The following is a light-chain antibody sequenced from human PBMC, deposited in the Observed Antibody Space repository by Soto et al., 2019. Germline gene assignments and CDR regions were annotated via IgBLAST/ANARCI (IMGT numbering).Light chain of an antibody. CDR2: DVS. J-gene: IGLJ1*01. Sequence: QSALTQPAAVSGSPGQSITISCTETSSDVAEYKYVSWYQQHPGRAPKLIIYDVSNRPSGVSNRFSGSTSGSTASLTISGLQAEDEAYYYCSASTTSIALDVFGAGTKGPVL. CDR1: SSDVAEYKY. V-gene: IGLV2-14*03. CDR3: SASTTSIALDV.